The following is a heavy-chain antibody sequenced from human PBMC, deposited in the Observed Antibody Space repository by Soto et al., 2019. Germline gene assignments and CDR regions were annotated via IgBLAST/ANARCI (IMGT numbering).Heavy chain of an antibody. V-gene: IGHV1-3*01. CDR3: ARGGYFYWVLYADGKYV. Sequence: ASVKVSCKASGYTFTSYSIHWVRQAPGQRLEWMGWIKADNGHTKYSQKFQGRVTISMDTSASTAYMELSSLRSEDTALYYCARGGYFYWVLYADGKYVWGQGTTVTVS. CDR2: IKADNGHT. CDR1: GYTFTSYS. J-gene: IGHJ6*02. D-gene: IGHD3-9*01.